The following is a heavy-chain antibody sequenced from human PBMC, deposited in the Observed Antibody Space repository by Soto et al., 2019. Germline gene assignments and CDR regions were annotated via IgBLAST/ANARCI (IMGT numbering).Heavy chain of an antibody. D-gene: IGHD3-22*01. V-gene: IGHV3-30*03. CDR1: GFTFSDAW. CDR2: ISYDEATT. CDR3: ASQMYFFDSSGYFPPPI. J-gene: IGHJ4*02. Sequence: GGSLRLSCAASGFTFSDAWMSWVRQAPGKGLEWITLISYDEATTFYADSVKGRFTISRDDSKNVSYLQMDSLRREDTGVYFCASQMYFFDSSGYFPPPIWGQGTLVTVSS.